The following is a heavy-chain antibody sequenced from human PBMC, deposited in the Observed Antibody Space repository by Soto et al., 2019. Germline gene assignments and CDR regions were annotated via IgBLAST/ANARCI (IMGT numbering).Heavy chain of an antibody. Sequence: QVHLVQSGAEVKKPGASVKVSCKASGYNFIPYAIHWVRQAPGQRLEWMGWIDPGSGNTKYSQNFQGRLNITRDTSARAAYKELTGLRSHDTGFFYCARRGDVVGLDRWGKVTLVVVSS. CDR2: IDPGSGNT. CDR1: GYNFIPYA. V-gene: IGHV1-3*01. D-gene: IGHD3-10*01. CDR3: ARRGDVVGLDR. J-gene: IGHJ4*02.